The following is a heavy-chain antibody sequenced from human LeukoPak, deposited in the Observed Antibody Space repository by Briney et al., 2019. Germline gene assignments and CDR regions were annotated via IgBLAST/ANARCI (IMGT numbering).Heavy chain of an antibody. CDR1: GFTFSSYG. CDR2: IRYDGSNK. J-gene: IGHJ4*02. Sequence: GGSLRLSCAASGFTFSSYGMHWVRQAPGKGLEWVAFIRYDGSNKYYADSGKGRFTISRDNSKNTLYLQMNSLRAEDTAIYYCAKDKSVVTASGTDYWGQGTLVTVSS. V-gene: IGHV3-30*02. D-gene: IGHD2-15*01. CDR3: AKDKSVVTASGTDY.